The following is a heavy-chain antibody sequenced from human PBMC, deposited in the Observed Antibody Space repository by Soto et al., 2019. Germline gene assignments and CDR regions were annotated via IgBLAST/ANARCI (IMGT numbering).Heavy chain of an antibody. CDR1: SGSISSGNW. CDR3: ARGGYSSSWYQENWFDP. J-gene: IGHJ5*02. Sequence: SETLSLTCAVSSGSISSGNWWSWVRQPPGKGLEWIGEIYHSGSTNYNPSLKSRVTISVDKSKNQFSLKLSSVTAADTAVYYCARGGYSSSWYQENWFDPWGQGTLVTVSS. V-gene: IGHV4-4*02. CDR2: IYHSGST. D-gene: IGHD6-13*01.